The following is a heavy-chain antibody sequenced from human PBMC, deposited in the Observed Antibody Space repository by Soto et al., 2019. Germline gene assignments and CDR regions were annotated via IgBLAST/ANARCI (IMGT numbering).Heavy chain of an antibody. V-gene: IGHV1-18*01. D-gene: IGHD2-8*01. CDR2: ISAYNGNT. CDR3: ARAPNKFDDEDNWFDP. Sequence: QVQLVQSGAEVKKPGASVKVSCKASGYTFTSYGISWVRQAPGQGLEWMVWISAYNGNTNYAQKLQGRVTMTTDTSTSTAYMELRSLRSDDTAVYYCARAPNKFDDEDNWFDPWGQGTLVTVSS. CDR1: GYTFTSYG. J-gene: IGHJ5*02.